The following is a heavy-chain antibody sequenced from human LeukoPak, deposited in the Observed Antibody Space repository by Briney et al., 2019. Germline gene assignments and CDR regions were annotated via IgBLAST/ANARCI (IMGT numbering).Heavy chain of an antibody. CDR3: ARGYYAGRGHHFEY. Sequence: PGGSLRLSCATSGFTFSGYGMHWVRQAPGKGLEWVTVIWSDGSNKYYADSVKGRFTISRDNSKNTLYLQMNSLRAEDTAAYYCARGYYAGRGHHFEYWGQGTLVTVSS. D-gene: IGHD3-22*01. CDR1: GFTFSGYG. V-gene: IGHV3-33*01. CDR2: IWSDGSNK. J-gene: IGHJ4*02.